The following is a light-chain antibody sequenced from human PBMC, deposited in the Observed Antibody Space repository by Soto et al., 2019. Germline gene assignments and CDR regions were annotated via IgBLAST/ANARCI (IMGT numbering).Light chain of an antibody. J-gene: IGLJ2*01. V-gene: IGLV1-51*01. CDR1: SSNIGHNY. Sequence: QSVLPQPPSVSAAPGQKVTISCSGSSSNIGHNYVCWYQHLPGTAPKLLIFDNDKRPSGIPDRFSGSKSGTSATLDITGLQAGDEADYYCGTCDSSLSVGLFGGGTKLTVL. CDR2: DND. CDR3: GTCDSSLSVGL.